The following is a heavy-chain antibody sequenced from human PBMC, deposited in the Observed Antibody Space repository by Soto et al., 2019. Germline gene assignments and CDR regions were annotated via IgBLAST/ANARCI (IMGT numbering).Heavy chain of an antibody. CDR1: VGSISSCDYY. Sequence: SETLSLTCTVSVGSISSCDYYWSWIRQPPGKGLEWIGYIYYSGSTYYNPSLKSRVTISEDTSKNQFSLRLTSVTAADTAVYYCARDQNSSGYLDYWGQGILVTVSS. J-gene: IGHJ4*02. CDR2: IYYSGST. V-gene: IGHV4-30-4*02. CDR3: ARDQNSSGYLDY. D-gene: IGHD3-22*01.